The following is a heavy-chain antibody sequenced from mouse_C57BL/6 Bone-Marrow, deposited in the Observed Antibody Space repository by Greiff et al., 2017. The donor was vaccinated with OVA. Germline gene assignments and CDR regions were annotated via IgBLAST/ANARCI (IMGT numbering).Heavy chain of an antibody. D-gene: IGHD3-2*02. CDR3: ARRRGQLRPSFAY. CDR2: ILPGSGST. J-gene: IGHJ3*01. Sequence: VKLQESGAELLKPGASVKLSCKATGYSFTGYWIEWVKQRPGQGLEWIGEILPGSGSTNYNEKFKGKATFTADTSSNTAYLQLSSLTTEDSAIYYCARRRGQLRPSFAYWGQGTLVTVSA. V-gene: IGHV1-9*01. CDR1: GYSFTGYW.